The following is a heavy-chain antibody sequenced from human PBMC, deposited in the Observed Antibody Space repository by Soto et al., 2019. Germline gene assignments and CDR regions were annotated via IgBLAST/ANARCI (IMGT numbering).Heavy chain of an antibody. CDR2: IYYSGST. CDR1: GGSISSSSYY. V-gene: IGHV4-39*01. J-gene: IGHJ4*02. D-gene: IGHD5-12*01. CDR3: ARYLGRGYNFFISREPYDY. Sequence: TSETLSLTCTVSGGSISSSSYYWGWIRQPPGKGLEWIGSIYYSGSTYYNPSLKSRVTISVDTSKNQISLKLRSVTAADTAVYYFARYLGRGYNFFISREPYDYWGQGTLVTVSS.